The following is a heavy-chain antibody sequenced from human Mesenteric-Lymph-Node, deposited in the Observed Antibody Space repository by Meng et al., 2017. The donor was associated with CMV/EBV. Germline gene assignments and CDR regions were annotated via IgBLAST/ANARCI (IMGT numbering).Heavy chain of an antibody. D-gene: IGHD3-10*01. CDR1: GYTFTGYY. V-gene: IGHV1-18*04. J-gene: IGHJ4*02. CDR2: ISAYNGNT. Sequence: ASVKVSCKASGYTFTGYYMHWVRQAPGQGLEWMGWISAYNGNTNYAQKLQGRVTMTTDTSTSTAYMELRSLRSDDTAVYYCARDHGFGELLVGYWGQGTLVTVSS. CDR3: ARDHGFGELLVGY.